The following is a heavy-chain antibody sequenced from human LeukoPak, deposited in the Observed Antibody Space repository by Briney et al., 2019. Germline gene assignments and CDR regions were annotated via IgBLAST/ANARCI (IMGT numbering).Heavy chain of an antibody. J-gene: IGHJ4*02. V-gene: IGHV3-11*03. CDR1: GFTFSDYY. Sequence: GGSLRLSCAASGFTFSDYYMSWIRQAPGEGLEWVSYISGSRSYTNYADSVKGRFTISRDNAKNSLYLQMNSLRAEDTAVYYCASGGGYYSFDYWGQGTLVTVSS. CDR2: ISGSRSYT. D-gene: IGHD3-3*01. CDR3: ASGGGYYSFDY.